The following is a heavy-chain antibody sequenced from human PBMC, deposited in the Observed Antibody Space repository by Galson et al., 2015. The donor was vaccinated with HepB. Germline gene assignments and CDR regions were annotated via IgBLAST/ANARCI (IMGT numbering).Heavy chain of an antibody. D-gene: IGHD5-24*01. J-gene: IGHJ4*02. CDR1: GYSFTSYW. CDR2: TYPGDSDT. Sequence: QSGAEVKKPGESLKISCKGSGYSFTSYWIGWVRQMPGKGLEWMGITYPGDSDTRYSPSFQGQDTISADKSISTAYLQWSSLKASDTAMYYCATADGYNLDEPWDYYFDYWGQGTLVTVSS. CDR3: ATADGYNLDEPWDYYFDY. V-gene: IGHV5-51*03.